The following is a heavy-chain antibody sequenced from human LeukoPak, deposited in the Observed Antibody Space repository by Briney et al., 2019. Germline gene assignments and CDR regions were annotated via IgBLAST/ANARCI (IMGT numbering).Heavy chain of an antibody. J-gene: IGHJ5*02. CDR2: IYTSGST. CDR3: ARGGRDGYNNWFDP. Sequence: SETLSLTCTVSGGSISSGSYYWNWIRQPAGKGLEWIGLIYTSGSTNYNPSLKSRVTISVDTSKNQFSLKLSSVTAADTAVYYCARGGRDGYNNWFDPWGQGTLVTVSS. D-gene: IGHD5-24*01. CDR1: GGSISSGSYY. V-gene: IGHV4-61*02.